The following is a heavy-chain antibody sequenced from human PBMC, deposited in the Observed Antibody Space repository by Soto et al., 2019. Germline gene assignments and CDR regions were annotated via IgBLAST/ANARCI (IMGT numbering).Heavy chain of an antibody. CDR1: GYTFTSYY. CDR3: ASWSAYYDFWSGSPYGMDV. Sequence: ASVKVSFKASGYTFTSYYMHWLRQAPGQGLEWMGIINPSGGSTSYAQKFQGRVTMTRDTSTSTVYMELSSLRSEDTAVYYCASWSAYYDFWSGSPYGMDVWGQGTTVTVS. D-gene: IGHD3-3*01. CDR2: INPSGGST. V-gene: IGHV1-46*01. J-gene: IGHJ6*02.